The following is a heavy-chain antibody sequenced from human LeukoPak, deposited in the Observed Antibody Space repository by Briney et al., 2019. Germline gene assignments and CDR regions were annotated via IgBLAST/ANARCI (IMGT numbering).Heavy chain of an antibody. J-gene: IGHJ4*02. CDR1: GFTFSSYW. V-gene: IGHV3-7*01. CDR2: IKQDGSEK. CDR3: AAIAPAASFDY. D-gene: IGHD2-2*01. Sequence: GGSLRLSCAASGFTFSSYWMSWVRQAPGKGLEWVANIKQDGSEKYYVDSVKGRFTISRDNAKNSLYLQMNSLRAEVTAVYYCAAIAPAASFDYWGQGTLVTVSS.